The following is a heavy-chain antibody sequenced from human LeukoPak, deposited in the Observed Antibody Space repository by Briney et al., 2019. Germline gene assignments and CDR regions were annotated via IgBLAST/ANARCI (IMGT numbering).Heavy chain of an antibody. Sequence: GESLKISCAASGFTFSSYGMHWVRQAPGKGLEWVAVIWYDGSNKYYADSMKGRFTISRDNSKNTLYLQMNSLRAEDTAVYYCARGVIAAAGIVDYWGQGTLVTVSS. CDR2: IWYDGSNK. J-gene: IGHJ4*02. V-gene: IGHV3-33*01. CDR1: GFTFSSYG. CDR3: ARGVIAAAGIVDY. D-gene: IGHD6-13*01.